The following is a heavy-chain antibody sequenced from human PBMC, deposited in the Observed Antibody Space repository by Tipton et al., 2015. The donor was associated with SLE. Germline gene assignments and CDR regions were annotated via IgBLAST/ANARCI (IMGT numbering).Heavy chain of an antibody. D-gene: IGHD3-22*01. CDR2: INPSGGST. J-gene: IGHJ4*02. V-gene: IGHV1-46*01. Sequence: QSGAEVKKPGASVKLSCKATGYTFTSYSIHWVRQAPGQGLEWMGIINPSGGSTTYAQKFQGRVTMTRDTATSTVYMELSSLRSEDTAVYYCAKCVTMISMGFFDYWGQGTLVTVSS. CDR1: GYTFTSYS. CDR3: AKCVTMISMGFFDY.